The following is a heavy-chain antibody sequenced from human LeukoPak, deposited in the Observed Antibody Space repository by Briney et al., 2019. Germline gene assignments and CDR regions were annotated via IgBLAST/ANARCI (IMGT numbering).Heavy chain of an antibody. CDR2: ICGSDGST. V-gene: IGHV3-23*01. CDR3: ANDAYYYDSSGYHYGGLDY. D-gene: IGHD3-22*01. CDR1: GFTFSRYA. J-gene: IGHJ4*02. Sequence: GGSLRLSCAASGFTFSRYAMRGVRQARGEGLEGVSAICGSDGSTYYADSVKGRFTISRDNSKNTLYLQMNSLRAEDTAVYYCANDAYYYDSSGYHYGGLDYWGQGTLVTVSS.